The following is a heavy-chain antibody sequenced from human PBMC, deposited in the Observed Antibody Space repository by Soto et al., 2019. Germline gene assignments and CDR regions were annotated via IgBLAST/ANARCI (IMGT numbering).Heavy chain of an antibody. D-gene: IGHD2-2*01. CDR3: ARETDSYCSSTSCPDVMGEGWFDP. J-gene: IGHJ5*02. V-gene: IGHV1-2*02. CDR1: GYTFTGYY. Sequence: ASVKVSCNASGYTFTGYYMHWVRRAPGQGLEWMGWINPNSGGTNYAQKFQGRVTMTRDTSISTAYMELSRLRSDDTAVYYCARETDSYCSSTSCPDVMGEGWFDPCRYGPLVTVSS. CDR2: INPNSGGT.